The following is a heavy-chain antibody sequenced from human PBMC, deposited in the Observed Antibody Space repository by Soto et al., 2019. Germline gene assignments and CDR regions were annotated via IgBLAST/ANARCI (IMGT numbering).Heavy chain of an antibody. J-gene: IGHJ6*02. Sequence: QVQLQQWGAGLLKPSETLSLTCAVYGGSFSGYYWSWIRQPPGKGLEWIGEINHSGRTTYNPSLKSRVSVSVDTSKNQFSLKLSSVPAADTAVYYCASAYYDFWSGYYTVYYYGMDVWGQGTTVTVSS. V-gene: IGHV4-34*01. D-gene: IGHD3-3*01. CDR2: INHSGRT. CDR3: ASAYYDFWSGYYTVYYYGMDV. CDR1: GGSFSGYY.